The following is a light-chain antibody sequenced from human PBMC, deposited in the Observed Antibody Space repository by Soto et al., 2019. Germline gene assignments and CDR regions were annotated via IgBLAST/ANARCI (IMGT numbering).Light chain of an antibody. V-gene: IGKV1-8*01. CDR1: QGISSY. J-gene: IGKJ5*01. CDR2: AAS. CDR3: QQYGTSIT. Sequence: AIRMTQSPSSFSASTGDRVTITCRASQGISSYLAWYQQKPGKAPKLLIYAASTLQSGVPSTFSGSGSGTDFTLTISRLEPEDVAVYYCQQYGTSITFGQGTRLEIK.